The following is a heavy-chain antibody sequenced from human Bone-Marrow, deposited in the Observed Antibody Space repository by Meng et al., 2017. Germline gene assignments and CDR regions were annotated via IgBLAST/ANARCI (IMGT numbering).Heavy chain of an antibody. CDR1: GFTFDDYG. J-gene: IGHJ4*02. D-gene: IGHD3-22*01. CDR3: ARYLDSSGYISPNDY. Sequence: GESLKISCAASGFTFDDYGMSWVRQAPGKGLEWVPGINWNGGSTGYADSVKGRFTISRDNAKNSLYLQMNSLRAEDTALYYCARYLDSSGYISPNDYWGQGTLVTVSS. CDR2: INWNGGST. V-gene: IGHV3-20*04.